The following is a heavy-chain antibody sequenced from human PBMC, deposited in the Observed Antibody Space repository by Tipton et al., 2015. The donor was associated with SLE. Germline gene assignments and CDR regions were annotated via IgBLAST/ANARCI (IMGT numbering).Heavy chain of an antibody. CDR2: ITSSSTYI. Sequence: EVSGFTFSDHFMTWIRQAPGKGLEWVSSITSSSTYIYFADSVKGRFTISRDNAENSLYLQMNSLRAEDTAVYYCARDPPGIAVAAHFDYWGQGTLVTVSS. J-gene: IGHJ4*02. V-gene: IGHV3-21*03. CDR1: GFTFSDHF. CDR3: ARDPPGIAVAAHFDY. D-gene: IGHD6-19*01.